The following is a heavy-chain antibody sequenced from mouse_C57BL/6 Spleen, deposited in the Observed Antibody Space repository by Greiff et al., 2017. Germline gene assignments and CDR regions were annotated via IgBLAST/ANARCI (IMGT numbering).Heavy chain of an antibody. V-gene: IGHV1-61*01. CDR3: ARDWDDYFDY. CDR1: GYTFTSYW. J-gene: IGHJ2*01. D-gene: IGHD4-1*01. Sequence: VQLKESGAELVRPGSSVKLSCKASGYTFTSYWMDWVKQRPGQGLEWIGNIYPSDSETHYNQKFKDKATLTVDKSSSTAYMQLSSLTSEDSAVYYCARDWDDYFDYWGQGTTLTVSS. CDR2: IYPSDSET.